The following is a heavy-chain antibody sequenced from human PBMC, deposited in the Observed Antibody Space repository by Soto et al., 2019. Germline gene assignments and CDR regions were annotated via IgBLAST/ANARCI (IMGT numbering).Heavy chain of an antibody. CDR3: VRRVSGTYDY. Sequence: EVQLAESGGGMVQPGGSLRLSCVASGFTFSSYDMHWVRQAPGKGLEYVSSISSNGGTTYYGNSVKGRFTISRDNSKNTLYRQMGSRRAGDMAVYYCVRRVSGTYDYWGQGALVTVSA. D-gene: IGHD3-10*01. V-gene: IGHV3-64*01. J-gene: IGHJ4*02. CDR2: ISSNGGTT. CDR1: GFTFSSYD.